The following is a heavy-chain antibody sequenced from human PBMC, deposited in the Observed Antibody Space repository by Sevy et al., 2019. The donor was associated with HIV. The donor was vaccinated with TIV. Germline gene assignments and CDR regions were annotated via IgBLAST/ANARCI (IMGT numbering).Heavy chain of an antibody. CDR2: ISSSSSYT. V-gene: IGHV3-11*06. D-gene: IGHD4-17*01. CDR1: GFTFSDYY. J-gene: IGHJ4*02. CDR3: ARDSLSYGDYADY. Sequence: GGSLRLSCAASGFTFSDYYMSWIRQAPGKGLEWVSYISSSSSYTNYADSVKGRFTISRDNAKNSLCLQMNSLRAEDTAVYYCARDSLSYGDYADYWGQGTLVTVSS.